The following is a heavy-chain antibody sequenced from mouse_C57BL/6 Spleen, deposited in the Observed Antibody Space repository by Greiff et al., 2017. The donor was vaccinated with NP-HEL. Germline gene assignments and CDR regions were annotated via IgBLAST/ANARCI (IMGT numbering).Heavy chain of an antibody. D-gene: IGHD1-1*01. V-gene: IGHV1-20*01. J-gene: IGHJ4*01. CDR1: GYSFTGYF. Sequence: VQLQQSGPELVKPGDSVKISCKASGYSFTGYFMNWVMQSHGKSLEWIGRINPYNGDTFYNQKFKGKATLTVDKSSSTAHMELRSLTSEDSAVYYCARGDYGSSYDGYYYAMDYWGQGTSVTVSS. CDR3: ARGDYGSSYDGYYYAMDY. CDR2: INPYNGDT.